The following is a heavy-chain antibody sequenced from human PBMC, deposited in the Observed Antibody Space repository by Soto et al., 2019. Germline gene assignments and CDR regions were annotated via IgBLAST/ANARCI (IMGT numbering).Heavy chain of an antibody. CDR3: ARGMTHRWYFDL. J-gene: IGHJ2*01. Sequence: GGSLRLSCAASGFTFSSYSMNWVRQAPGKGLEWVSSISSSSSYIYYADSVKGRFTISRDNAKNSLYLQMNSLRAEDTAVYYCARGMTHRWYFDLWGRGTLVTVYS. D-gene: IGHD2-21*02. CDR2: ISSSSSYI. V-gene: IGHV3-21*01. CDR1: GFTFSSYS.